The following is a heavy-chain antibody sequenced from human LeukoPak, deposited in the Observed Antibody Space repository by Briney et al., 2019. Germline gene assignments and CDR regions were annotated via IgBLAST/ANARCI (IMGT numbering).Heavy chain of an antibody. CDR1: GFTFSSYA. CDR3: ARDSGYETKPTDY. J-gene: IGHJ4*02. V-gene: IGHV3-21*01. Sequence: GGSLRLSCAASGFTFSSYAMSWVRQAPGKGLEWVSSISGSSSYIYYADSVKGRFTISRDNAKNSLYLQMNSLRAEDTAVYYCARDSGYETKPTDYWGQGTLVTVSS. CDR2: ISGSSSYI. D-gene: IGHD5-12*01.